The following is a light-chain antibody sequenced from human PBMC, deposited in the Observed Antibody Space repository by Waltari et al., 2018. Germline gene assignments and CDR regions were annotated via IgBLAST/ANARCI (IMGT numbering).Light chain of an antibody. CDR1: SNDIGSYES. Sequence: QSALTQPPSASGSPGQSVTISCTGTSNDIGSYESVPWFQQYPGKAPKLIIYEVFQRPAGVPDRFSGSKSGNTASLTVSGLQIEDEADYYCSSYGGSNNYVFGTGTKINVL. V-gene: IGLV2-8*01. CDR3: SSYGGSNNYV. J-gene: IGLJ1*01. CDR2: EVF.